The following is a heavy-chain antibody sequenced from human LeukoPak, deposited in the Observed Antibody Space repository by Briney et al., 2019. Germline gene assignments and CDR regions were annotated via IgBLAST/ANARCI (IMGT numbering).Heavy chain of an antibody. CDR3: ARVSYSSSWYASGA. Sequence: PSETLSLTCAVYGGSFSGYYWSWIRQPPGEGLEWIGEINHSGSTNYNPSLKSRVTISVDTSKNQFSLKLSSVTAADTAVYYCARVSYSSSWYASGAWGQGTLVTVSS. D-gene: IGHD6-13*01. CDR1: GGSFSGYY. J-gene: IGHJ5*02. V-gene: IGHV4-34*01. CDR2: INHSGST.